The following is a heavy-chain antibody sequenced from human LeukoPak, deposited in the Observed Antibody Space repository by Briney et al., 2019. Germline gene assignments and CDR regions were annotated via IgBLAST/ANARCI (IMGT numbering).Heavy chain of an antibody. CDR3: ARGTLYSGWSYYFDY. Sequence: SETLSLTCNVSGGSISTTTNSWGWAWIRQRPTKGLEWIGSIYYGGSPYYTSSLKSRVTISVDMSKNHFSLRLSSVTAADTAMYYCARGTLYSGWSYYFDYWGQGSQVTVSS. CDR2: IYYGGSP. V-gene: IGHV4-39*07. CDR1: GGSISTTTNS. J-gene: IGHJ4*02. D-gene: IGHD6-19*01.